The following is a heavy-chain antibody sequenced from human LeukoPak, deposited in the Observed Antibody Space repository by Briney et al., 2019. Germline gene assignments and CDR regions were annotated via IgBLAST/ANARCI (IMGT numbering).Heavy chain of an antibody. CDR3: ALLAVASDFDY. J-gene: IGHJ4*02. CDR2: IGSSGTTI. Sequence: GGSPRLSCAVSGFPFSVYEMNWVRQAPGKGLEWVSNIGSSGTTIYYADSVRGRFSISRDNAKSSLYLQMNSLRVEDTAVYYCALLAVASDFDYWGQGALVTVSS. CDR1: GFPFSVYE. V-gene: IGHV3-48*03. D-gene: IGHD6-19*01.